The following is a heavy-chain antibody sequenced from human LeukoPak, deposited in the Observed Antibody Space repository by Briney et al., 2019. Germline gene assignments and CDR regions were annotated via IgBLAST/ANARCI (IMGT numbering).Heavy chain of an antibody. Sequence: GGSLRLSCAASGFTFSSYWMSWVRQAPGKGLESVANIKQDGGEKYYVDSVKGRFTISRDNAKNSLYLQMNSLRAEDTAVYYCARKSGGLSQSYYYYMDVWGKGTTVTVSS. V-gene: IGHV3-7*01. CDR2: IKQDGGEK. J-gene: IGHJ6*03. CDR3: ARKSGGLSQSYYYYMDV. D-gene: IGHD3-10*01. CDR1: GFTFSSYW.